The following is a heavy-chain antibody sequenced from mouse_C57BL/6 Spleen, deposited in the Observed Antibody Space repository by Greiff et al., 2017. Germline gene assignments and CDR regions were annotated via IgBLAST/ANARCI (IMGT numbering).Heavy chain of an antibody. CDR2: IDPSDSYT. CDR1: GYTFTSYW. Sequence: VQLQQPGAELVMPGASVKLSCKASGYTFTSYWMHWVKQRPGQGLEWIGEIDPSDSYTNYNQKFKGKSTLTVDKSSSTAYMQLSSLTSEDSAVYYCARSDPPYWGQGTLVTVSA. V-gene: IGHV1-69*01. CDR3: ARSDPPY. J-gene: IGHJ3*01.